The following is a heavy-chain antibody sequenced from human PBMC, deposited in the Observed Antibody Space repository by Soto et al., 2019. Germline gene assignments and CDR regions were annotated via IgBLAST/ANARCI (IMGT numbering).Heavy chain of an antibody. V-gene: IGHV3-23*01. J-gene: IGHJ4*02. CDR2: INSAGTT. CDR1: GFTLTTYA. CDR3: ARDWYEDY. Sequence: GGSLRLSCAASGFTLTTYAMTWVRQAPGKGLEWVSAINSAGTTYYADSVKGRFTISRDNAKNTLSLQMNDLKADDTAVYYCARDWYEDYWGRGTLVTVSS. D-gene: IGHD6-13*01.